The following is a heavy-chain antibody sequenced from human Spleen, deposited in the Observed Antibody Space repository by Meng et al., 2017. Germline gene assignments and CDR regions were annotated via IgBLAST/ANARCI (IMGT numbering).Heavy chain of an antibody. J-gene: IGHJ5*02. CDR3: AANRDGFDP. V-gene: IGHV4-31*03. Sequence: QGPLKESGPGLVKPSQALSPTCTVSGGSISSGGYYWSWIRQHPGKGLEWIGHMYYSGSTYYNPSLKSRVTISVDTSQNQFSLKLSSVTAADTAVYYCAANRDGFDPWGQGTLVTVSS. CDR2: MYYSGST. CDR1: GGSISSGGYY.